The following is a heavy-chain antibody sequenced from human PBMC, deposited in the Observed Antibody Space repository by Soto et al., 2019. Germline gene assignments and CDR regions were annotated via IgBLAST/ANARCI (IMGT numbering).Heavy chain of an antibody. V-gene: IGHV3-23*01. Sequence: GGSRRLSCAASGFTFSTYTMNWVRQAPGKGLEWVSGIGCCSGSGTYYADFVKGRFTISRDNSKNMVFLQMNGLRAEDTAVYYCAKDRQPDGIWTFDSWGQGTPVTVSS. D-gene: IGHD3-9*01. CDR3: AKDRQPDGIWTFDS. CDR2: IGCCSGSGT. CDR1: GFTFSTYT. J-gene: IGHJ4*02.